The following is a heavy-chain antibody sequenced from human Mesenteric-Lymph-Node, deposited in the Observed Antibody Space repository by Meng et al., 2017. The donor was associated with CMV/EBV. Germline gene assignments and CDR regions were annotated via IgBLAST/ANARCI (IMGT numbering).Heavy chain of an antibody. V-gene: IGHV4-34*02. CDR2: INHSGST. D-gene: IGHD3-9*01. Sequence: QGELQEWGAGLLKPSETLSVTCGVYGGSFSGYYWNWIRQSPEKGLEWIGEINHSGSTTYNPSFTSRIIISVDTSTNQISLNMSSVTAADTAVYYCARGSSYDILTGYFDYWGQGALVTVSS. J-gene: IGHJ4*02. CDR3: ARGSSYDILTGYFDY. CDR1: GGSFSGYY.